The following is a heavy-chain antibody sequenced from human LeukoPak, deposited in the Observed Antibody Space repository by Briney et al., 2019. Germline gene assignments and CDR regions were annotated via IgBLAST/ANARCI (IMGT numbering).Heavy chain of an antibody. CDR3: ARAPTPYFTYYLDV. Sequence: GGSLRLSCAASGFSFSGFGMNWVRQAPGKGLEWISYIGSSGSAGGNIYYAVSVKGRFTVSRDNAKDSLFLQMNSLQDADTAVYYCARAPTPYFTYYLDVWGKGTTVTVSS. D-gene: IGHD2-21*01. J-gene: IGHJ6*03. CDR2: IGSSGSAGGNI. CDR1: GFSFSGFG. V-gene: IGHV3-48*02.